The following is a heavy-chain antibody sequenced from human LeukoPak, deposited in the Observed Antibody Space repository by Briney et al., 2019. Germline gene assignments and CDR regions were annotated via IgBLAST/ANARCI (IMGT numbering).Heavy chain of an antibody. D-gene: IGHD5-18*01. V-gene: IGHV1-2*02. CDR3: ARDETAMVQRYYNGMDV. Sequence: ASVKVSCKASGYTFTGYYMHWVRQAPGQGLEWMGWINPNSGGTNYAQKFQGRVTMTRDTSISTAYMELSRLRSDDTAVYYCARDETAMVQRYYNGMDVWGQGTTVTVSS. J-gene: IGHJ6*02. CDR2: INPNSGGT. CDR1: GYTFTGYY.